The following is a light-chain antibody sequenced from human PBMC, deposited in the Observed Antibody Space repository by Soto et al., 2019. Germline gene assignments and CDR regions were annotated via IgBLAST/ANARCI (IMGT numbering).Light chain of an antibody. CDR1: SSDVGGYSS. CDR3: SSYAGSNNYV. Sequence: QSALTQPPSASGSPGQSVTISCTGTSSDVGGYSSVSWYQLHPGKAPKLLVYEVSKRPSGVPDRFSGSKSGNTASLTLSGLQAEDEADYYCSSYAGSNNYVFGTGTKVTVL. CDR2: EVS. V-gene: IGLV2-8*01. J-gene: IGLJ1*01.